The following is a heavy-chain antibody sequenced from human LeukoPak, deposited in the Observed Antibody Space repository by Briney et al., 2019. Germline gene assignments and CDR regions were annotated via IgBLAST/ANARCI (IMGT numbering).Heavy chain of an antibody. Sequence: SGGSLRLSCAASGFTFSSYAMSWVRQAPGKGLEWVSAISGSGGSTYYADSVKGRFTISRDTSKNTLYLQMNSLRAEDTAVYYCAKELRRTEIYVNLDYWGQGTLVTVSS. CDR3: AKELRRTEIYVNLDY. D-gene: IGHD5/OR15-5a*01. CDR2: ISGSGGST. V-gene: IGHV3-23*01. CDR1: GFTFSSYA. J-gene: IGHJ4*02.